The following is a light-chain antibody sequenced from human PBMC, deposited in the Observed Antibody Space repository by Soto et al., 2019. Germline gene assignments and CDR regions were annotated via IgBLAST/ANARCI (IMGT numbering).Light chain of an antibody. Sequence: DIQMTQSPSSLSASVGDRVTITCRASQRISRYLNWYQQKPGKAPKLLMYAASSLQSGVPSRFSCSGSGTESTLTISSLQPEDVATSYCQHRYSSPPLFTFGPGTKVDIK. V-gene: IGKV1-39*01. J-gene: IGKJ3*01. CDR3: QHRYSSPPLFT. CDR1: QRISRY. CDR2: AAS.